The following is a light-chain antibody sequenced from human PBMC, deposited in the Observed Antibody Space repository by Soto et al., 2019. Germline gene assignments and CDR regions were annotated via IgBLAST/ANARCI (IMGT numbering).Light chain of an antibody. Sequence: QSLLTRPPSASVTPGQRVTSSCSGSSSNIGINYVYWYQQRPGTAPKLLIYTNDQRPSGVPDRFSGSKSGTSASLAISGLRSEDEGDYYCAVWDDSLSAYVFGTGTKVTVL. V-gene: IGLV1-47*02. CDR3: AVWDDSLSAYV. CDR2: TND. J-gene: IGLJ1*01. CDR1: SSNIGINY.